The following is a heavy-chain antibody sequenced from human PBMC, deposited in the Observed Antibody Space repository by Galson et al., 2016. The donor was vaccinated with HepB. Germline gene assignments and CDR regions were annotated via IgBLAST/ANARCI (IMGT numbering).Heavy chain of an antibody. J-gene: IGHJ3*01. CDR3: ARDYINYFFFAFDL. CDR1: GFNFNRFN. CDR2: ISSSSSDI. Sequence: SLRLSCAASGFNFNRFNMNWVRQAPGKGLEWISYISSSSSDIDYADSVKGRFTISRDNAKNSLYLQMNSLRDEDTAVYYCARDYINYFFFAFDLLGQGTMVTVSS. V-gene: IGHV3-48*02. D-gene: IGHD4-11*01.